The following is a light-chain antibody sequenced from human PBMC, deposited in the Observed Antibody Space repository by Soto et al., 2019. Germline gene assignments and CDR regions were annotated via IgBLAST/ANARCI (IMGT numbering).Light chain of an antibody. V-gene: IGKV3-15*01. Sequence: EIVMTQSPATLSVSPGERATLSCRASQSFSSNLAWYQQKPGQAPRLLIYGASTRATGIPARFSGSGSGTEFTLTISSLQSEDFAVYYCQQYNNWPTWTFGQGT. CDR3: QQYNNWPTWT. J-gene: IGKJ1*01. CDR2: GAS. CDR1: QSFSSN.